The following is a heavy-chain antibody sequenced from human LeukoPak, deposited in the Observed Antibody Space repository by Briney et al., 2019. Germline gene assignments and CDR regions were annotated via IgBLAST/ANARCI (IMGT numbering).Heavy chain of an antibody. Sequence: GGSLRLSCAASGFTFSSYWMSWVRQAPGKGLEWVANIKQDGREKWYVDSVKGRFTISRDNAKNSLYLQMSRLRAEDTAVYYCARDGYNEGGSGWFDPWGQGTLVTVSS. CDR2: IKQDGREK. V-gene: IGHV3-7*01. J-gene: IGHJ5*02. CDR1: GFTFSSYW. D-gene: IGHD1-14*01. CDR3: ARDGYNEGGSGWFDP.